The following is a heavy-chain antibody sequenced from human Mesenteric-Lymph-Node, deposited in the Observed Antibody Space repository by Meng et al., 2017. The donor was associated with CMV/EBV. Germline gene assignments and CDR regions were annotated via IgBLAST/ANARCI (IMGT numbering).Heavy chain of an antibody. CDR3: ARDRDGYNLFDY. Sequence: CTVSGASIISGGSSWSWIRQHPGKGLEWIGYIYYSGSTYHNPSLKSRVSISVDTSKNQFSLKLSSVTAADTAVYYCARDRDGYNLFDYWGQGTLVTVSS. D-gene: IGHD5-24*01. V-gene: IGHV4-31*03. J-gene: IGHJ4*02. CDR1: GASIISGGSS. CDR2: IYYSGST.